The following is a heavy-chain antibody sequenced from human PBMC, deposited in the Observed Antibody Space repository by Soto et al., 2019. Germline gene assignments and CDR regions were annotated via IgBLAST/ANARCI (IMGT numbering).Heavy chain of an antibody. CDR1: GGSIDSYY. V-gene: IGHV4-59*08. CDR3: ARLGGYYQSLDT. CDR2: VYYTGTT. J-gene: IGHJ5*02. Sequence: QVQLQESGPGLVKPSETLSLTCTVSGGSIDSYYWTWIRQPPGKGLEWIGYVYYTGTTTYSPSLKSGLTISVDTSMNQISLKLSSVTAADTAFYYCARLGGYYQSLDTWGQGTLVTVSS. D-gene: IGHD3-22*01.